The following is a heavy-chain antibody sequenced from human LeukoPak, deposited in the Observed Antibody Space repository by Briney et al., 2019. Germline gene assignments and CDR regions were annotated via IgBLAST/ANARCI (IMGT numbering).Heavy chain of an antibody. CDR2: ISYDGSNE. D-gene: IGHD1-26*01. J-gene: IGHJ4*02. V-gene: IGHV3-30*04. CDR3: ARDLGSVGVPDY. Sequence: GRSLRLSCAASGFTFSSYAMHWVRQAPGKGLEWVAVISYDGSNEYYADSVKGRFTISRDNSKNTLYLQMNSLRAEDTAVYYCARDLGSVGVPDYWGQGILVTVSS. CDR1: GFTFSSYA.